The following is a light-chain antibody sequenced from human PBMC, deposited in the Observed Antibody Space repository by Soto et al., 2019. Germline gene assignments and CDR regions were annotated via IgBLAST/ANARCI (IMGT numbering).Light chain of an antibody. CDR1: QSVSSY. CDR3: QQYHNWPIT. CDR2: DAS. V-gene: IGKV3-15*01. Sequence: EIVMTQSPATLSVSPGERATLSCRASQSVSSYLAWHQQKPGQAPRLLIYDASTRATGISARFSGSGSGTEFTLTINSLQSEDFAVYYCQQYHNWPITFGQGTRLENK. J-gene: IGKJ5*01.